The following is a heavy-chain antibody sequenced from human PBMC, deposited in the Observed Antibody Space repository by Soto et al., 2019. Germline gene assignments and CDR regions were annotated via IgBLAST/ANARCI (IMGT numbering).Heavy chain of an antibody. D-gene: IGHD4-17*01. CDR1: GFTFSSYA. CDR2: ISYDGSNK. J-gene: IGHJ4*02. V-gene: IGHV3-30-3*01. Sequence: QVQLVESGGGVVQPGRSLRLSCAASGFTFSSYAMHWVRQAPGKGLEWVAVISYDGSNKYYAGSVKGRFTISRDNSKNTLYLQMNSLRAEETAVYYCARAPTTVTTAYYFDYWGQGTLVTVSS. CDR3: ARAPTTVTTAYYFDY.